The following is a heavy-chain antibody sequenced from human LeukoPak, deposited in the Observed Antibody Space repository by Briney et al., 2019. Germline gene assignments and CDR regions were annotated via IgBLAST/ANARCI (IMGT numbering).Heavy chain of an antibody. Sequence: GGSLRLSCVGSGFSFRSHWVNWVRQSPGKGLEWVANIKPDGSDKYYVDSARGRFTASRDNAKNSAFLQMNSLRAEDTAIYYCATISAQTFDIWGQGTLVSVSS. J-gene: IGHJ3*02. V-gene: IGHV3-7*01. CDR2: IKPDGSDK. CDR3: ATISAQTFDI. D-gene: IGHD5-24*01. CDR1: GFSFRSHW.